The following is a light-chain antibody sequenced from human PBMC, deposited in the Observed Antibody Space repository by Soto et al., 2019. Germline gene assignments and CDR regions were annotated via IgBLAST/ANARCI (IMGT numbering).Light chain of an antibody. Sequence: EIGMTQSPAALSVSPGERATLSCRASQSVSSKLAWYQQKGGQAPRLLIYGASTRATGIPARFSGSGSGTEFTLTINSLEPEDFALYYCQQYTSWPLITFGQGTRLENK. CDR2: GAS. J-gene: IGKJ5*01. CDR1: QSVSSK. V-gene: IGKV3D-15*01. CDR3: QQYTSWPLIT.